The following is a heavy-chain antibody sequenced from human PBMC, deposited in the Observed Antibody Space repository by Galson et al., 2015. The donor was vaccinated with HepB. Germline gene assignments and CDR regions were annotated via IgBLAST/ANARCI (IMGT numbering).Heavy chain of an antibody. Sequence: SLRLSCAASGFTFSNYGMHWVRQAPGKGLEWVAVISYDGNNGYYADSVKGRFTISRDNSKNTLYLQMNSLRAEDTAVYYCAKDRRYCTSSYGWAFYYYGMDVWGQGTTVTVSS. V-gene: IGHV3-30*18. D-gene: IGHD2-2*01. CDR1: GFTFSNYG. CDR2: ISYDGNNG. J-gene: IGHJ6*02. CDR3: AKDRRYCTSSYGWAFYYYGMDV.